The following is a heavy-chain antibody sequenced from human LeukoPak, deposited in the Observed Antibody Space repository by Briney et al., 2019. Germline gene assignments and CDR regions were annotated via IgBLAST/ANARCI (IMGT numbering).Heavy chain of an antibody. V-gene: IGHV3-30*03. J-gene: IGHJ6*02. Sequence: GRSLRLSCAASGFTFSSYGMHWVRQAPGKGLEWVAVISYDGSNKYYADSVKGRFTISRDSSKNTLYLQMNSLRAEDTAVYYCGSNAYYYGMDVWGQGTTVTVSS. CDR2: ISYDGSNK. CDR3: GSNAYYYGMDV. D-gene: IGHD4-11*01. CDR1: GFTFSSYG.